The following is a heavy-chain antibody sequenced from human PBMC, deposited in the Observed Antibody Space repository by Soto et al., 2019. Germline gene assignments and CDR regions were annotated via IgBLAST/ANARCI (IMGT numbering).Heavy chain of an antibody. D-gene: IGHD6-13*01. CDR3: AKGLAAAGTNY. V-gene: IGHV3-15*01. Sequence: VQLVESGGNLVKPGGSIRLSCAASGFTFNAAWMSWVRQAPGKGLEWVGRIKSKTDGGTTDFAAPVKGRFTIPRDDSKNTVYLQMNSLKIEDTAVYYCAKGLAAAGTNYGGQGTLVTVSS. CDR1: GFTFNAAW. CDR2: IKSKTDGGTT. J-gene: IGHJ4*02.